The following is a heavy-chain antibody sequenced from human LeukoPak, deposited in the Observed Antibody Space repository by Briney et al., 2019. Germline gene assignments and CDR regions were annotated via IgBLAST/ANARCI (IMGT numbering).Heavy chain of an antibody. CDR2: IYYSGST. Sequence: SQTPSLTCTVSGGSISSGDYYWSWIRQPPGKGLEWIGYIYYSGSTNYNPSLKSRVTISVDTSKNQFSLKLSSVTAADTAVYYCARQHYYDSSGYYCDAFDIWGQGTMVTVSS. J-gene: IGHJ3*02. CDR3: ARQHYYDSSGYYCDAFDI. CDR1: GGSISSGDYY. V-gene: IGHV4-61*08. D-gene: IGHD3-22*01.